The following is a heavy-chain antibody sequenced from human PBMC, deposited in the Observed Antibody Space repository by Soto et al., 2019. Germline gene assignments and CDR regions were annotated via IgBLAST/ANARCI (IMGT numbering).Heavy chain of an antibody. CDR3: ARDDYKDGGNNWFDP. CDR2: MYTKERT. Sequence: NPSETLSLTCTVPGGSITNYYWSWIRQPAGKGLEWIGRMYTKERTNYNLSFKSRVTMSVDTSKNQFSLKLNAVTAADTAVYYCARDDYKDGGNNWFDPWGQGTLVTVSS. D-gene: IGHD3-16*01. J-gene: IGHJ5*02. V-gene: IGHV4-4*07. CDR1: GGSITNYY.